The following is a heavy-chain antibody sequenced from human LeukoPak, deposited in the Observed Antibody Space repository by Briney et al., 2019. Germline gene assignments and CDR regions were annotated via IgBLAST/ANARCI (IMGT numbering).Heavy chain of an antibody. J-gene: IGHJ4*02. D-gene: IGHD3-10*01. CDR1: GFTFSSYG. V-gene: IGHV3-23*01. CDR3: AKDTVLLWFGELRYFDY. CDR2: ISGSGGST. Sequence: GGSLRLSCVVSGFTFSSYGMNWVRQAPGKGLEWVSGISGSGGSTYYADSVKGRFTISRDNSKNTLYLQMNSLRAEDTAVYYCAKDTVLLWFGELRYFDYWGQGTLVTVSS.